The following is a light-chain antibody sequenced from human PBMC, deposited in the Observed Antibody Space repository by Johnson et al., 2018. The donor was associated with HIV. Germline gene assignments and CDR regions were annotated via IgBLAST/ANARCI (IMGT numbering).Light chain of an antibody. J-gene: IGLJ1*01. CDR1: SSNIGNNY. V-gene: IGLV1-51*01. CDR3: GTWDSTLYV. CDR2: DNN. Sequence: QSVLTQPPSVSAAPGQKVTISCSGSSSNIGNNYVSWYQQLPGTAPKLLIYDNNKRPSGIPDRFSGSKPGTSATLGITGLQTGDEADYYCGTWDSTLYVFGTGTKVTVL.